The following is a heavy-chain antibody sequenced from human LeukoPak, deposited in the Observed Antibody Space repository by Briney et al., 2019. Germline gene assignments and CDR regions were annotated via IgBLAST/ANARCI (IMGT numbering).Heavy chain of an antibody. Sequence: HPGGSLRLSCAASGFTFSSYWMSWVRQAPGKGLEWVANIKQDGSEKYYVDSVKGRFTISRDNAKNSLYLQMNSLGAEDTAVYYCARAPRTTYYDFWSGYYPTYYYYMDVWGKGTTVTVSS. CDR2: IKQDGSEK. V-gene: IGHV3-7*01. CDR3: ARAPRTTYYDFWSGYYPTYYYYMDV. CDR1: GFTFSSYW. J-gene: IGHJ6*03. D-gene: IGHD3-3*01.